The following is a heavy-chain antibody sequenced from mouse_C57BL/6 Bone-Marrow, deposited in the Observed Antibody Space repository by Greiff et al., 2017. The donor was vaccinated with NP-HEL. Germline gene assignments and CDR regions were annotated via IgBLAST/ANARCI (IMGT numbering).Heavy chain of an antibody. CDR2: INPGSGGT. CDR1: GYAFTNYL. V-gene: IGHV1-54*01. D-gene: IGHD4-1*01. Sequence: VKLMESGAELVRPGTSVKVSCKASGYAFTNYLIEWVKQRPGQGLEWIGVINPGSGGTNYNEKFKGKATLTADKSSSTAYMQLSSLTSEDSAVYFCARRGELFFYAMDYWGQGTSVTVSS. J-gene: IGHJ4*01. CDR3: ARRGELFFYAMDY.